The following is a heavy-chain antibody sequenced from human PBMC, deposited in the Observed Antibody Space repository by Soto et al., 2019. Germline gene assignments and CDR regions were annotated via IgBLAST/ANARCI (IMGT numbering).Heavy chain of an antibody. V-gene: IGHV3-23*01. CDR3: SKRLGTTVTTIDY. CDR2: ISGSGGST. D-gene: IGHD4-17*01. Sequence: PGGSLRLSCAASGFTFSSYAMSWVRQAPGKGLEWVSAISGSGGSTYYADSVKGRFTISRDNSKNTLYLQMDSLRAEDTAVYYCSKRLGTTVTTIDYWGQGTLVTVSS. J-gene: IGHJ4*02. CDR1: GFTFSSYA.